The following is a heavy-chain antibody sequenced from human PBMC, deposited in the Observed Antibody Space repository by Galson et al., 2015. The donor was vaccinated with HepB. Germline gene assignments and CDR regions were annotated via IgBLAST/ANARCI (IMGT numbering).Heavy chain of an antibody. J-gene: IGHJ3*01. Sequence: TLSLTCAFYGGSFSAYYWNWIRQSPGKGLEWIGEINHSGSTNYNPSLKSRVTISIDTYKNQFSLKLTSVTAADTAVYYCARGGSYDSSSSWPRLQLRDGYPHWGQGTRVTVSS. CDR3: ARGGSYDSSSSWPRLQLRDGYPH. CDR1: GGSFSAYY. V-gene: IGHV4-34*01. CDR2: INHSGST. D-gene: IGHD3-22*01.